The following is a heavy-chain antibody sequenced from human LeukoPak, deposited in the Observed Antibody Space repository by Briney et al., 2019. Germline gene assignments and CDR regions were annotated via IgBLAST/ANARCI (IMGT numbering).Heavy chain of an antibody. CDR3: VRELAVARAAFDM. D-gene: IGHD6-19*01. V-gene: IGHV4-34*01. J-gene: IGHJ3*02. CDR1: GGSFSGYC. CDR2: INHRGGT. Sequence: SETLSLTCAVFGGSFSGYCWSWIRQPPGRGLEWIGEINHRGGTNYNPSLKSRVSISVDTSKNQFSLNLRSVTAADTAVYYCVRELAVARAAFDMWGQGTMVTVSS.